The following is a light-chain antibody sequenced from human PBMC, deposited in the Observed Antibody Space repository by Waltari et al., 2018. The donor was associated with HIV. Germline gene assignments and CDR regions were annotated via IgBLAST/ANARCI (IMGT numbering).Light chain of an antibody. CDR2: DAS. CDR3: QQSFSSPLT. CDR1: QTVTNK. V-gene: IGKV1-39*01. J-gene: IGKJ3*01. Sequence: DIQMTQSPSSLSASVGDSVTITCRASQTVTNKVNWYQQKPGKAPKVLIYDASTLQSGVPSRFRGGGSWTYFTLTITSLQLDDFATYFCQQSFSSPLTFGPGTKVDI.